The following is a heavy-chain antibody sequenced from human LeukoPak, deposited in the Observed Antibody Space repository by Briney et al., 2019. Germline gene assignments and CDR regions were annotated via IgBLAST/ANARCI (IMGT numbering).Heavy chain of an antibody. J-gene: IGHJ4*02. D-gene: IGHD1-1*01. CDR1: GFTFTNAW. CDR2: IKSKTDGGTT. Sequence: PGGSLRLSCVASGFTFTNAWMNWVRQAPGKGLEWVGRIKSKTDGGTTDYAAPVKGRFTISRDDSKNTLYLLMSSLKTEDTAVYYCARRLQRHFDYWGQGTLVTVSS. CDR3: ARRLQRHFDY. V-gene: IGHV3-15*01.